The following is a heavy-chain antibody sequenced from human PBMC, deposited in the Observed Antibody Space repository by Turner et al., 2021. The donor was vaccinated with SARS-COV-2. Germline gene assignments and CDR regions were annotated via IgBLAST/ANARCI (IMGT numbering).Heavy chain of an antibody. V-gene: IGHV3-21*01. J-gene: IGHJ6*02. Sequence: GGGLVNPGGSLRLSCAASGFTFSSYRMNWVRQAPGKGLEWVSSISSSSSYIYDADSVKGRFTISRDNAKNSLYLQMNSLRAEDTAVYYCARVRPLSYCFLEWFYYYGMDVWGQGTTVTVSS. CDR2: ISSSSSYI. D-gene: IGHD3-3*01. CDR3: ARVRPLSYCFLEWFYYYGMDV. CDR1: GFTFSSYR.